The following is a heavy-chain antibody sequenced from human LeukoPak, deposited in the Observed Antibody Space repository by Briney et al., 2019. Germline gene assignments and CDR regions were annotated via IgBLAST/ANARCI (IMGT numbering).Heavy chain of an antibody. V-gene: IGHV4-59*01. J-gene: IGHJ6*04. CDR2: IYYSGST. CDR3: ARTTAADQGFYYYYGMDV. CDR1: GGSISSYY. D-gene: IGHD6-13*01. Sequence: PSETLSLTCTVSGGSISSYYWSWIRQPPGKGLEWIGYIYYSGSTNYNPSLKSRVTISVDTSKNQFSLKLGSVTAADTAVYYCARTTAADQGFYYYYGMDVWGKGTTVTVSS.